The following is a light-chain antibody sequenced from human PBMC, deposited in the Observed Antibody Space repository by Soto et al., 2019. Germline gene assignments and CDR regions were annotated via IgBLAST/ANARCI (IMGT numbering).Light chain of an antibody. Sequence: EIGSTQSPSTLSVSPGERATLSCRASQSVSNNYLAWYQQKPGQAPRLLIYGASNRATGIPDRFSGSGPGTDFTLTISRLEPEDFAVYYCQQYGSSGTFGQGTKVDIK. CDR1: QSVSNNY. V-gene: IGKV3-20*01. J-gene: IGKJ1*01. CDR3: QQYGSSGT. CDR2: GAS.